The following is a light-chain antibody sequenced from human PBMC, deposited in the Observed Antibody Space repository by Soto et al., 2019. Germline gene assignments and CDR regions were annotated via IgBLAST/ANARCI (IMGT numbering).Light chain of an antibody. CDR2: GAS. J-gene: IGKJ5*01. Sequence: EIVLTQSPGTLSLSPGERATLSCRASQSVTSSYLGWYQQKPGQAPRLLIYGASTRATGIPARFSGSGSGTEFTLTISRLEPEDFETYYCQQANSFPITFGQGTRLEI. V-gene: IGKV3-20*01. CDR1: QSVTSSY. CDR3: QQANSFPIT.